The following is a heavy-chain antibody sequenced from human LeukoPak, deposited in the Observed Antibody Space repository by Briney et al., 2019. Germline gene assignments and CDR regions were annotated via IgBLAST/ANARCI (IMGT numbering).Heavy chain of an antibody. CDR2: ISGSGGST. Sequence: PGGSLRLSCAASGFTFSSYAMSWVRQAPGKGLEWVSAISGSGGSTYYADSVKGRFTISRDNSKNTLYLQMNSLRAEDTAVYYCATYYDILTGYDPGAFDIWGQGTMVTVSS. CDR3: ATYYDILTGYDPGAFDI. V-gene: IGHV3-23*01. J-gene: IGHJ3*02. D-gene: IGHD3-9*01. CDR1: GFTFSSYA.